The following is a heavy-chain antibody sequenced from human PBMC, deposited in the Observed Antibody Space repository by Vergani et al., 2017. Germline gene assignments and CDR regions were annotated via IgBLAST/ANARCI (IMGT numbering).Heavy chain of an antibody. Sequence: EVQLVESGGGLVQPGRSLRLSCAASGFTFDDYAMHWVRQAPGKGLEWVSGISWNSGSIGYADSVKGRFTISRDNSKNTLYLQMNSLRAEDTAVYYCAKEVGSSAIDYWGQGTLVTVSS. CDR1: GFTFDDYA. J-gene: IGHJ4*02. V-gene: IGHV3-9*01. CDR2: ISWNSGSI. D-gene: IGHD6-6*01. CDR3: AKEVGSSAIDY.